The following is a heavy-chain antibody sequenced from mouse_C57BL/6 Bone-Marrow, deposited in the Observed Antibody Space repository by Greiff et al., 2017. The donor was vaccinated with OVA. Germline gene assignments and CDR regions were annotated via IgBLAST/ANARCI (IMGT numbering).Heavy chain of an antibody. CDR3: AGGLRRGHY. D-gene: IGHD2-4*01. J-gene: IGHJ2*01. Sequence: VQLQQPGAELVRPGSSVKLSCKASGYTFTSYWMDWVKQRPGQGLEWIGNIYPSDSETHYNQKFKDKATLTVDKSSSTAYMQLSSLTSEDSAVYYCAGGLRRGHYWGQGTTLTVSS. V-gene: IGHV1-61*01. CDR2: IYPSDSET. CDR1: GYTFTSYW.